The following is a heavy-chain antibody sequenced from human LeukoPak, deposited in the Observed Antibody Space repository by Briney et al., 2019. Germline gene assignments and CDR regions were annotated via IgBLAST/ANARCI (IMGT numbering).Heavy chain of an antibody. V-gene: IGHV3-23*01. Sequence: GGSLRLSCAASGFTFSSYAMSWVRQAPGKGLEWVSAISGSGGSTYCADSVKGRFTISRDNSKNTLYLQMNSLRAEDTAVYYCAKDHEIAVAGDWFDPWGQGTLVTVSS. J-gene: IGHJ5*02. CDR2: ISGSGGST. CDR3: AKDHEIAVAGDWFDP. CDR1: GFTFSSYA. D-gene: IGHD6-19*01.